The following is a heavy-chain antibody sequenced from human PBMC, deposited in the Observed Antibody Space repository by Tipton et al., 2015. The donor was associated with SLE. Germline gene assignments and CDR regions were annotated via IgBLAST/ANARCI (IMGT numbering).Heavy chain of an antibody. Sequence: LSLTCVISGGSISTNSWWSWVRQSPGKGLEWLGQIYHTGSTRHNPSLKSRVTVSVDRSKNQFSLTLYSVTAADTAVYYCARGDDSIWGSYRHPLLWGQGILVTVSS. V-gene: IGHV4-4*02. CDR2: IYHTGST. J-gene: IGHJ1*01. D-gene: IGHD3-16*02. CDR3: ARGDDSIWGSYRHPLL. CDR1: GGSISTNSW.